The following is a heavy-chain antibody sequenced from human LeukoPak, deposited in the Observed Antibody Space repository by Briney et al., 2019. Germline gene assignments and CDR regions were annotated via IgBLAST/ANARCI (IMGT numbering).Heavy chain of an antibody. CDR1: GFTFSRFW. CDR3: ARAWRYGMDV. D-gene: IGHD5-12*01. J-gene: IGHJ6*02. CDR2: ISSDGSNT. V-gene: IGHV3-74*01. Sequence: PGGSLRLSSAASGFTFSRFWMHWVRQAPGKGLVWVSRISSDGSNTNYADSVKGRFTISRDNAKNTLYLQMDSLTGDDTAVYYCARAWRYGMDVWGQGTTVTVSS.